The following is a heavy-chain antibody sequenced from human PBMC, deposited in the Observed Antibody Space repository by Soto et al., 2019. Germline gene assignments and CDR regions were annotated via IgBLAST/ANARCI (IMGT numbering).Heavy chain of an antibody. CDR2: TYYSGGS. CDR1: GASVSSAEHY. D-gene: IGHD5-12*01. Sequence: QVQLQESGPGLVKASQTLSLACTLSGASVSSAEHYWSWIRQPPGKVLEWIGYTYYSGGSYYNASLQRRVSISVDTSQNPFSLKMTSVTAADTAVYYCARLSGYVPAGAADKWGPGILVSVSS. V-gene: IGHV4-30-4*01. CDR3: ARLSGYVPAGAADK. J-gene: IGHJ4*02.